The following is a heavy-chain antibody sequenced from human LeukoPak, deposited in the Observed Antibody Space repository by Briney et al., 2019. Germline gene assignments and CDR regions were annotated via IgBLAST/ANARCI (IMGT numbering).Heavy chain of an antibody. CDR3: ARVRYGVTGVAFDI. V-gene: IGHV4-59*12. Sequence: SETLSLTCTVSGGSISTYFWGWIRKPPGKGLEWIGYIHYSGSTKYNPSLSGRVTISVDTSKNQFSLKLSSVTAADTAVYYCARVRYGVTGVAFDIWGQGTMVTVSS. CDR2: IHYSGST. D-gene: IGHD4-23*01. J-gene: IGHJ3*02. CDR1: GGSISTYF.